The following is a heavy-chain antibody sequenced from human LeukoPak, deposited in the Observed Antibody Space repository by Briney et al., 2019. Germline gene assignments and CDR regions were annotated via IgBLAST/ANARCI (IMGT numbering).Heavy chain of an antibody. D-gene: IGHD3-10*01. CDR2: INPNSGGT. Sequence: GASVKVSCKASGYTFTGYYMHWVRQAPGQGLEWMGWINPNSGGTNYAQKFQGRVTMTRDTSISTAYMELSRLRSDDTAVYYCARAGLMVRGRYYYYYMDVWGKGTTVTISS. V-gene: IGHV1-2*02. CDR3: ARAGLMVRGRYYYYYMDV. CDR1: GYTFTGYY. J-gene: IGHJ6*03.